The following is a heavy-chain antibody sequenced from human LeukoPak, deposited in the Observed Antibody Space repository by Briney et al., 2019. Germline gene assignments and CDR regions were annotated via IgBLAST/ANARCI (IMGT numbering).Heavy chain of an antibody. CDR1: GFTFTSYW. CDR2: IKQDESAK. J-gene: IGHJ4*02. CDR3: ARDLPGYGGYDSG. D-gene: IGHD5-12*01. V-gene: IGHV3-7*04. Sequence: EGSLRLSCTASGFTFTSYWMSWVRQAPGKGLEWVANIKQDESAKNYVHYLKGRFTISRDKAKNSLYLQLNSLRAEDTAVYYCARDLPGYGGYDSGWGQGTLVTVSS.